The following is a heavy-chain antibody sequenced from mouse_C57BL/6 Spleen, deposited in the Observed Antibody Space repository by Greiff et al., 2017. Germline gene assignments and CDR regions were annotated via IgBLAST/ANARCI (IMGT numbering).Heavy chain of an antibody. Sequence: QVQLQQSGAELVRPGASVTLSCKASGYTFTDYEMHWVKQTPVHGLEWIGAIDPETGGTAYNQKFKGKAILTADKSSSTAYMELRSLTSEDSAVYYCTRGSNLYYAMDDWGQGTSVTVSS. J-gene: IGHJ4*01. CDR3: TRGSNLYYAMDD. CDR2: IDPETGGT. CDR1: GYTFTDYE. V-gene: IGHV1-15*01. D-gene: IGHD2-5*01.